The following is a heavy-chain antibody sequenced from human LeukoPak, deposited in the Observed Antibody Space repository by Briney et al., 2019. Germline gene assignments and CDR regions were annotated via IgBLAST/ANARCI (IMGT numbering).Heavy chain of an antibody. CDR3: ARMGATNPLFDY. CDR2: IYHSGST. J-gene: IGHJ4*02. D-gene: IGHD1-26*01. Sequence: SETLSLTCTVSGYSISSGYYWGWIRQPPGKGLEWIGSIYHSGSTYYNPSLKSRVTISVDTSKNQFSLKLSSVTAADTAVYYCARMGATNPLFDYWGQGTLVTVSS. CDR1: GYSISSGYY. V-gene: IGHV4-38-2*02.